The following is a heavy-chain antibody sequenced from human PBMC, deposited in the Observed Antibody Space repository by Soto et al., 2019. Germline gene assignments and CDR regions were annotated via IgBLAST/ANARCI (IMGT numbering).Heavy chain of an antibody. Sequence: GEAPKISCEGSGYNFTSYWIGRVRQMPGKGLESMGIIYPGDSDTRYSPSFQGQVTISADKSISTAYLQWSSLKASDTAMYYCARTAAAGKYYYGMDVWGQGTTVTVSS. J-gene: IGHJ6*02. V-gene: IGHV5-51*01. CDR1: GYNFTSYW. D-gene: IGHD6-13*01. CDR2: IYPGDSDT. CDR3: ARTAAAGKYYYGMDV.